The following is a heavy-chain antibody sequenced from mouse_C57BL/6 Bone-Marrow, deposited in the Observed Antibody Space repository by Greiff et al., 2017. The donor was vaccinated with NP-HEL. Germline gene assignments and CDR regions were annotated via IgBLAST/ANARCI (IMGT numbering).Heavy chain of an antibody. V-gene: IGHV1-81*01. Sequence: QVHVKQSGAELARPGASVKLSCKASGYTFTSYGISWVKQRTGQGLEWIGEIYPRSGNTYYNEKFKGKATLTADKSSSTAYMELRSLTSEDSAVYFCARRGVYDGYYCAMDYWGQGTSVTVSS. J-gene: IGHJ4*01. CDR1: GYTFTSYG. CDR3: ARRGVYDGYYCAMDY. CDR2: IYPRSGNT. D-gene: IGHD2-3*01.